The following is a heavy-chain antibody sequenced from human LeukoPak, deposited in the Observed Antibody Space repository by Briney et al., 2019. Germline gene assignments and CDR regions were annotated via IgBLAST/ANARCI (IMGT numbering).Heavy chain of an antibody. CDR2: ISSSSSYI. CDR3: ARDYANWTGGTGMCDY. V-gene: IGHV3-21*01. J-gene: IGHJ4*02. Sequence: NSGGSLRLSCAASGFTFSSYSMNWVRQAPGKGLEWVSSISSSSSYIYYADSVKGRFTISRDNAKNSLYLQMNSLRAEDTAVYYCARDYANWTGGTGMCDYWGQGTLVTVSS. D-gene: IGHD2-8*02. CDR1: GFTFSSYS.